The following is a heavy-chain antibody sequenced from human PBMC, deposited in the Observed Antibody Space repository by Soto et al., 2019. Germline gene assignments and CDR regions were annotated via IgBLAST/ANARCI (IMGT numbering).Heavy chain of an antibody. J-gene: IGHJ4*02. CDR2: INKDGSYK. CDR3: ARGGLEPFDS. D-gene: IGHD1-1*01. Sequence: GGSLRLSCATSGFTFSSDWMHWVRQAPGKGLVWVSRINKDGSYKNYADFVEGRFTISRDDAKSELYLQMDRLGAEDTAVYYCARGGLEPFDSLGQGALVTVSS. V-gene: IGHV3-74*01. CDR1: GFTFSSDW.